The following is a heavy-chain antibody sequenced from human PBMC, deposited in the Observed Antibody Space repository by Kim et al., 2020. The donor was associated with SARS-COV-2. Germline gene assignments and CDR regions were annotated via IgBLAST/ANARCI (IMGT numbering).Heavy chain of an antibody. CDR1: GASINTFY. V-gene: IGHV4-59*13. CDR3: ARDLGISGTDFHYFYGLD. J-gene: IGHJ6*01. CDR2: VFQSGRT. D-gene: IGHD1-26*01. Sequence: SETLSLTCTVSGASINTFYWSWLRQAPGKGLEWIGYVFQSGRTKYNPSLKSRVTISLDTKKNQVSLKLKSVPAADTAIYFCARDLGISGTDFHYFYGLD.